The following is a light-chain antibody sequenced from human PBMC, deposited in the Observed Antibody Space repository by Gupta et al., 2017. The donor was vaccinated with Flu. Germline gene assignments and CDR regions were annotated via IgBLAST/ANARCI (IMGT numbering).Light chain of an antibody. CDR1: QCVSSNF. CDR3: QQYGSSPLT. J-gene: IGKJ4*01. V-gene: IGKV3-20*01. CDR2: GAS. Sequence: EIVLTQSAGTLSLSPGERATLSCRATQCVSSNFLAWYQQKPGLAPRLLIYGASSMATGIPYRFSGTGSGTDFTLTISRLQPDDFAVYYCQQYGSSPLTFGGGTKVEIK.